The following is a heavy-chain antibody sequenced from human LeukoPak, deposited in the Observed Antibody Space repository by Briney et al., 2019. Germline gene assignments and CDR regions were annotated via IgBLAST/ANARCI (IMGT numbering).Heavy chain of an antibody. CDR1: GFTVSSNY. D-gene: IGHD3-22*01. CDR3: AKLFVRDSDAFDM. V-gene: IGHV3-66*04. CDR2: IYSGGST. Sequence: PGGSLRLSCASSGFTVSSNYMSWVRQAPGKGLEWVSVIYSGGSTYYADSVKGRFTISRDNSKNTLYLQMNSLRAEDTAAYYCAKLFVRDSDAFDMWGQGTMVTVSS. J-gene: IGHJ3*02.